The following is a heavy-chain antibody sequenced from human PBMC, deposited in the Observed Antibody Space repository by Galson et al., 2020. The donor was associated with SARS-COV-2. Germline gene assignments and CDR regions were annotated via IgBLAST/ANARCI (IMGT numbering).Heavy chain of an antibody. CDR1: GYTFTSYG. D-gene: IGHD2-2*02. CDR2: ISAYNGNT. J-gene: IGHJ6*03. CDR3: ARVPSIYCSSTSCYNVRLYYYYYMDV. Sequence: ASVKVSCKASGYTFTSYGISWVRQAPGQGLEWMGWISAYNGNTNYAQKLQGRVTMTTDTSTSTAYMELRSLRSDDTAVYYCARVPSIYCSSTSCYNVRLYYYYYMDVWGKGTTVTVSS. V-gene: IGHV1-18*01.